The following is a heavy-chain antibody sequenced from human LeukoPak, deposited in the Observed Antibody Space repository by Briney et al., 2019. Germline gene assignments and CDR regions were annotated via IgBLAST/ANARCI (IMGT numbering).Heavy chain of an antibody. V-gene: IGHV3-30*02. D-gene: IGHD3-3*01. CDR3: ARGGLYDFWSGYRRAPFDY. CDR2: IRYDGSNK. Sequence: GGSLRLSCAASGFTFSSYGMHWVRQAPGKGLEWVAFIRYDGSNKYYADSVKGRFTISRDNAKNSLYLQMNSLRAEDTAVYYCARGGLYDFWSGYRRAPFDYWGQGTLVTVSS. J-gene: IGHJ4*02. CDR1: GFTFSSYG.